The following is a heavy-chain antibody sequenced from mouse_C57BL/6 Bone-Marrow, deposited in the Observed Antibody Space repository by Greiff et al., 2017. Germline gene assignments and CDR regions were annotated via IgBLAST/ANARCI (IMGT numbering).Heavy chain of an antibody. CDR2: IAPSDSYT. V-gene: IGHV1-50*01. CDR1: GYTFTSYW. CDR3: AIYYDFDY. J-gene: IGHJ2*01. D-gene: IGHD1-1*01. Sequence: QVQLQQPGAELVKPGASVKLSCKASGYTFTSYWMQWVKQRPGQGLEWIGEIAPSDSYTNYNQKFKGKATLTVDTSSSTAYMQLSSLTSEDSAVYYCAIYYDFDYWGQGTTLTVSS.